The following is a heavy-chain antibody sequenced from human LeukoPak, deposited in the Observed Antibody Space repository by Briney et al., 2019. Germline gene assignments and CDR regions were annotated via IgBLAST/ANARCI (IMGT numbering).Heavy chain of an antibody. CDR2: ISGSGGST. CDR3: ARDPIVGATLVLPHYFDF. CDR1: GFTFSSYA. Sequence: GGSLRLSRAASGFTFSSYAMSWVRDAPGKGLGCVSAISGSGGSTYYSDSVKGRFTISRDNSKNTLYLQMNSLRAEDTAVYYCARDPIVGATLVLPHYFDFRGEGTLVTVSS. V-gene: IGHV3-23*01. D-gene: IGHD1-26*01. J-gene: IGHJ4*02.